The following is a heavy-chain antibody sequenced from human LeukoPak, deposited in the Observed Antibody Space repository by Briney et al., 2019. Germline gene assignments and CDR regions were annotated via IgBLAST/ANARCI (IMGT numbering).Heavy chain of an antibody. CDR1: GFTFRTYS. V-gene: IGHV3-21*04. D-gene: IGHD5-12*01. CDR2: ISSSSDYT. J-gene: IGHJ6*03. Sequence: KTGGSLRLSCAASGFTFRTYSMNWVRQAPGKGLEWVSSISSSSDYTYYADSVKGRFTISRDNAKNSLYLQMNSLRAEDTALYYCARVSGYTLYYYMDVWGKGTTVTVSS. CDR3: ARVSGYTLYYYMDV.